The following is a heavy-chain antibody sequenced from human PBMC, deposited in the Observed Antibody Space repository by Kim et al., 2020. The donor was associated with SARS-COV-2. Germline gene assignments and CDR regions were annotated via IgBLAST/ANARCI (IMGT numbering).Heavy chain of an antibody. CDR1: GFTFSSYA. CDR2: ISYDGSNK. D-gene: IGHD3-10*01. CDR3: ARAYGGNYYYGMDV. J-gene: IGHJ6*02. V-gene: IGHV3-30*04. Sequence: GGSLRLSCAASGFTFSSYAMHWVGQAPGKGLEWVAVISYDGSNKYYADSVKGRFTISRDNSKNTLDLQMNSLRAEDTAVYYCARAYGGNYYYGMDVWGQG.